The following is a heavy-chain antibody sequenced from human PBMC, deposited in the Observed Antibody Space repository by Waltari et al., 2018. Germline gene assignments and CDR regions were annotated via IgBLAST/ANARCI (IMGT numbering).Heavy chain of an antibody. CDR2: IYWNDDK. CDR3: AHRPGYCSGGSCGDY. J-gene: IGHJ4*02. V-gene: IGHV2-5*01. CDR1: GFSLSTRGVG. D-gene: IGHD2-15*01. Sequence: QITLKESGPTLVKPTQTLTLTCTFSGFSLSTRGVGVGWIRQPPGKALEWLALIYWNDDKRYSPSLKSRLTITKDTSKNQVVLTMTNMDPVDTATYYCAHRPGYCSGGSCGDYWGQGTLVTVSS.